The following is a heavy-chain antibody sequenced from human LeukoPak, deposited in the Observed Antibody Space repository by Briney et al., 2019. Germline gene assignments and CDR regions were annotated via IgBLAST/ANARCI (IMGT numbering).Heavy chain of an antibody. CDR1: GGSFSGYY. Sequence: SETLSLTCAVYGGSFSGYYWSWIRQPPGKGLEWIGEINHSGSTNYNPSLKSRVTISVDTSKNQFSLKLSSVTAADMAVYYCARRSGYSKSNFGYWGQGTLVTVSS. CDR2: INHSGST. D-gene: IGHD5-18*01. J-gene: IGHJ4*02. CDR3: ARRSGYSKSNFGY. V-gene: IGHV4-34*01.